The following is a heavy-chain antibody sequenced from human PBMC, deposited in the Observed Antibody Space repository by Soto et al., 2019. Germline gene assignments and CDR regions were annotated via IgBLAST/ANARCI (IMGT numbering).Heavy chain of an antibody. V-gene: IGHV3-15*01. CDR1: GFTFSNAW. J-gene: IGHJ5*02. CDR2: IKSKTDGGTT. D-gene: IGHD6-13*01. Sequence: EVQLVESGGGLVKPGGSLRLSCAASGFTFSNAWMSWVRQALGKGLEWVGRIKSKTDGGTTDYAAPVKGRFTISRDDSKNTLYLQMNSLKTEDTAVYYCTTEAAAPYNWFDPWGQGTLVTVSS. CDR3: TTEAAAPYNWFDP.